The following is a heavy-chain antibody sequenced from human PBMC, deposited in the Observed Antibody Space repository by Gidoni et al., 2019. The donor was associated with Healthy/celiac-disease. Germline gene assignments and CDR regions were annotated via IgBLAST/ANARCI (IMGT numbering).Heavy chain of an antibody. CDR1: GFTFSSYA. D-gene: IGHD3-3*01. J-gene: IGHJ3*02. CDR2: ISGSGGST. V-gene: IGHV3-23*01. Sequence: EVQLLESGGGLVQPGGSLRLSCAASGFTFSSYAMSWVRQAPGKGLEWVSAISGSGGSTYYADSVKGRFTISRDNSKNTLYLQMNSLRAEDTAVYYCAKDRGYYDFWSGYAQLTDAFDIWGQGTMVTVSS. CDR3: AKDRGYYDFWSGYAQLTDAFDI.